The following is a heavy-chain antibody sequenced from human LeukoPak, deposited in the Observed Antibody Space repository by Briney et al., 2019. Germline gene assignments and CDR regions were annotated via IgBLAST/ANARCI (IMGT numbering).Heavy chain of an antibody. CDR3: AKDAEGTTVVTN. V-gene: IGHV1-69*13. J-gene: IGHJ4*02. CDR1: GGTFSSYA. CDR2: IIPIFGTA. D-gene: IGHD4-23*01. Sequence: GASVKVSCKASGGTFSSYAISWVRQAPGQGLEWMGGIIPIFGTANYAQKFQGRVTITADESTSTAYMELSSLRAEDTAVYYCAKDAEGTTVVTNWGQGTLVTVSS.